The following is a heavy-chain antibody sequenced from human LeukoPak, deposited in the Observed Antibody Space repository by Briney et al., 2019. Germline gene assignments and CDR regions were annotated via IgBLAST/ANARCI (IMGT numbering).Heavy chain of an antibody. CDR2: IRSKAYGGTT. Sequence: GGSLRLSCTVSGFTVSSNSMSWVRQAPGKGLEWVGFIRSKAYGGTTEYAASVKGRFTISRDDSKSITYLQMNSLKTEDTAVYYCTRDSSVWLWGDWGQGTLVTVSS. CDR3: TRDSSVWLWGD. CDR1: GFTVSSNS. V-gene: IGHV3-49*04. J-gene: IGHJ4*02. D-gene: IGHD3-22*01.